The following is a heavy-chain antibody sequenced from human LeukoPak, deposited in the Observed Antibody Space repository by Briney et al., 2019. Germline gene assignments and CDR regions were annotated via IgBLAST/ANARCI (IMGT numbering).Heavy chain of an antibody. CDR3: ARVLLQCPHDGFAP. Sequence: SETLSLTCTVSGGSISSGDYYWSWSRQPPGKGLKWIGYIYYSGSTYYNPSLKSRVTISVDTSKNQFSLKVRSVTAAYTAVYYCARVLLQCPHDGFAPWAQETLVTVS. CDR2: IYYSGST. D-gene: IGHD2-15*01. V-gene: IGHV4-30-4*08. CDR1: GGSISSGDYY. J-gene: IGHJ5*02.